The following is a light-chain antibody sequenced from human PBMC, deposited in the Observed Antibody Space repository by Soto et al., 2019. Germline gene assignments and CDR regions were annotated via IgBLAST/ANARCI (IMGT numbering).Light chain of an antibody. CDR1: QSLLHSTGYNF. V-gene: IGKV2-28*01. CDR3: MQSLQMPLP. CDR2: LGS. Sequence: DIVMTQSPLSLPVTPGEPASISCRSSQSLLHSTGYNFLDWYVQKPGQSPQLLLYLGSTRASGVPDRFSGSGSGTDFTLKISRVEAEDVGVYYCMQSLQMPLPFGGGTKVEIK. J-gene: IGKJ4*01.